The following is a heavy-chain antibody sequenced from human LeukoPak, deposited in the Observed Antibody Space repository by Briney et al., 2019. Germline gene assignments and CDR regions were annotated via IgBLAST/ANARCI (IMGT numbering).Heavy chain of an antibody. V-gene: IGHV4-38-2*02. CDR2: VYHVGTT. D-gene: IGHD2-8*01. CDR1: GYSISNGYF. CDR3: ARSPRYCTNGVCYWNQSFDY. Sequence: SETLSLTCSVSGYSISNGYFWGWIRQPPGKGLEWIGVYHVGTTDYNPSLKSRVTISVDRSKNQMSLRLSPVTAADTAVYYCARSPRYCTNGVCYWNQSFDYWGQGTLVTVSS. J-gene: IGHJ4*02.